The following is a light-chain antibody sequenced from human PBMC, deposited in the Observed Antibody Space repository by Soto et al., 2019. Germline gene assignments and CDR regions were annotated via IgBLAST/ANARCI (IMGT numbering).Light chain of an antibody. CDR2: AAS. CDR3: EQSISAPLT. J-gene: IGKJ4*01. V-gene: IGKV1-39*01. CDR1: QSISSY. Sequence: DIQMTQSPSSLSASVGDRVTITCRASQSISSYLNWYQQKPGKAPKLLIYAASSLQSGVPSRFSGSGSGKDFTLTIAGLQPEYSASYFCEQSISAPLTFGGGTKVEIK.